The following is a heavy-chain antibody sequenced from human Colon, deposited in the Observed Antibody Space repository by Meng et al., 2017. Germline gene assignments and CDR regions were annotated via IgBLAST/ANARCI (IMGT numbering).Heavy chain of an antibody. CDR1: GGTFRSYG. CDR3: ARANYNYDSTGSLDH. Sequence: SAKVSCKASGGTFRSYGISWLRQAPGQGLEWLGVIIPISGKANSAQKFQGRVTITADESTSTAYMELSSLRFEDTAVYYCARANYNYDSTGSLDHWGQGTLVTVSS. D-gene: IGHD3-22*01. J-gene: IGHJ4*02. V-gene: IGHV1-69*13. CDR2: IIPISGKA.